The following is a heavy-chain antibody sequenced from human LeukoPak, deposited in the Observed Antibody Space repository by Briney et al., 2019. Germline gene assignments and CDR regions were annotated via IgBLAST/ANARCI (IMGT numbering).Heavy chain of an antibody. CDR1: GFTFSSYA. CDR2: IKQDGSEK. D-gene: IGHD2-2*01. Sequence: GGSLRLSCAASGFTFSSYAMSWVRQAPGKGLEWVANIKQDGSEKYYVDSVKGRFTISRDNAKNSLYLQMNSLRAEDTAVYYCARGGIVVVPAAMEFDPWGQGTLVTVSS. V-gene: IGHV3-7*03. CDR3: ARGGIVVVPAAMEFDP. J-gene: IGHJ5*02.